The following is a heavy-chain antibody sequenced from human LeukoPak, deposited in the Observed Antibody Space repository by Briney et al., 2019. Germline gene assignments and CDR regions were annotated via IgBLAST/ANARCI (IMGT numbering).Heavy chain of an antibody. CDR2: IDPSDSHT. CDR1: GYRFTSNW. Sequence: GESLKISRKGSGYRFTSNWISWVRQMPGKGREGMGRIDPSDSHTNYSPSFQGHVTMSADKSISTAYLQWTTLKTSDTAMYYWASENGWKSENAFEIWGQGTMVTVSS. V-gene: IGHV5-10-1*01. D-gene: IGHD6-19*01. CDR3: ASENGWKSENAFEI. J-gene: IGHJ3*02.